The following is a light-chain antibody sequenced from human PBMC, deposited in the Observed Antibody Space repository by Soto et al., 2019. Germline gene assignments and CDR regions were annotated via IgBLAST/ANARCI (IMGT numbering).Light chain of an antibody. CDR1: QSISSW. Sequence: DIQITQSPSTLSASVGDRFTITFRAIQSISSWLAWYQQKPGKAPKLLIYKASSLESGVPSRFSGSGSGTEFTLIISGLQPDDSATYYCQQYTNTNNPWMFGQGTKVDI. J-gene: IGKJ1*01. V-gene: IGKV1-5*03. CDR3: QQYTNTNNPWM. CDR2: KAS.